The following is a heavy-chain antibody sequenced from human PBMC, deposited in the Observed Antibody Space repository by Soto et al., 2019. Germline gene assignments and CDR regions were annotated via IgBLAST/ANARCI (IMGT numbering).Heavy chain of an antibody. CDR1: GGSVNTDSYY. V-gene: IGHV4-61*01. D-gene: IGHD2-21*02. J-gene: IGHJ4*02. CDR3: ARVFPSYCGGDCSYFDS. Sequence: PSETLSLTCSVSGGSVNTDSYYWSWIRQPPGKGLEWIGYIYYDGNSNHNPSLKSRVTISVDTFKNQFSLKLSSVTAADTAVYYCARVFPSYCGGDCSYFDSWGQGTLVTVS. CDR2: IYYDGNS.